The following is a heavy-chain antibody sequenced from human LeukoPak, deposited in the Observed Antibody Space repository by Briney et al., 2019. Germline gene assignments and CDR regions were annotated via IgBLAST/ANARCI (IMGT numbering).Heavy chain of an antibody. J-gene: IGHJ4*02. CDR3: AREWELGDY. CDR1: GFTFSSYG. D-gene: IGHD1-26*01. V-gene: IGHV3-30*03. CDR2: ISYDGSNK. Sequence: GGSLRLSCAASGFTFSSYGMHWVRQAPGKGLEWVAVISYDGSNKYYADSVKGRFTISRDNSKNTLYLQMNSLRAEDTAVYYCAREWELGDYWGQGTLVTVSS.